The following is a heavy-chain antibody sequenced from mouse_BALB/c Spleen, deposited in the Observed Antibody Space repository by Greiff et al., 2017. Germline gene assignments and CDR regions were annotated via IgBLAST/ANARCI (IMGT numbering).Heavy chain of an antibody. CDR2: ISTYYGNT. CDR3: ARWESTIGSMDY. V-gene: IGHV1-67*01. D-gene: IGHD2-14*01. CDR1: SYTFTDYA. Sequence: QVQLQQSGPELVRPGVSVKISCKGSSYTFTDYAMHWVKQSHAKSLEWIGVISTYYGNTNYNQKFKGKATMTVDKSSSTAYMELARLTSEDSAVYYCARWESTIGSMDYWGQGTSVTVSS. J-gene: IGHJ4*01.